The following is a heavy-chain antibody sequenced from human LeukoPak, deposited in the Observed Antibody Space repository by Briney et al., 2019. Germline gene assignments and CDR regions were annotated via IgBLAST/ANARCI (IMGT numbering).Heavy chain of an antibody. D-gene: IGHD5/OR15-5a*01. Sequence: SETLSLTCTVSGGSIYTDDYYWAWLRQPPGKALEWVGSLFYSGTMYYNPSLKSRITMLVDTSKSQFSLDLNSVTAADTAVYYCARENIVSTRDFDFWGQAAQVTVSS. J-gene: IGHJ4*02. CDR2: LFYSGTM. CDR1: GGSIYTDDYY. CDR3: ARENIVSTRDFDF. V-gene: IGHV4-39*07.